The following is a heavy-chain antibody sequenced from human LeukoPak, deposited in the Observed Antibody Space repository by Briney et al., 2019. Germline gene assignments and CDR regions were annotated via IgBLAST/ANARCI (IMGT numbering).Heavy chain of an antibody. V-gene: IGHV1-2*02. D-gene: IGHD3-22*01. J-gene: IGHJ4*02. Sequence: GASVKVSCKASGYTFTGYYMHWVRQAPGQGLEWMGWINPNSGGTNYAQKFQGRVTMTRDTSISTAYMELSSLRSEDTAVYYCATGRRPYDSSGYYYWGQGTLVTVSS. CDR3: ATGRRPYDSSGYYY. CDR2: INPNSGGT. CDR1: GYTFTGYY.